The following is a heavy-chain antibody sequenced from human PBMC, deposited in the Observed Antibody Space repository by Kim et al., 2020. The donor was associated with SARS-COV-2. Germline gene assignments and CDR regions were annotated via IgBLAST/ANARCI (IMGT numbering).Heavy chain of an antibody. CDR1: GYTFTSYA. CDR2: INTNTGNP. CDR3: ARDWEWLPELATYYYYYGMDV. D-gene: IGHD5-12*01. Sequence: ASVKVSCKASGYTFTSYAMNWVRQAPGQGLEWMGWINTNTGNPTYAQGFTGRFVFSLDTSVSTAYLQISSLKAEDTAVYYCARDWEWLPELATYYYYYGMDVWGQGTTVTVSS. V-gene: IGHV7-4-1*02. J-gene: IGHJ6*02.